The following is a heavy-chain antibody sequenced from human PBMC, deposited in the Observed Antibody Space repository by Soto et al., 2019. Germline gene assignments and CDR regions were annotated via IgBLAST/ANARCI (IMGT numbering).Heavy chain of an antibody. J-gene: IGHJ4*02. CDR1: GFTFSSYA. V-gene: IGHV3-23*01. Sequence: GGSLRLSCAASGFTFSSYAMSWVRQAPGKGLEWVSTISGSGGNTYYADSVKGRFTISRDNSKNTLYLQMNSLRAEDTAVYYCAKGCSSTSCYNYWGQGSLVTVSS. CDR3: AKGCSSTSCYNY. D-gene: IGHD2-2*02. CDR2: ISGSGGNT.